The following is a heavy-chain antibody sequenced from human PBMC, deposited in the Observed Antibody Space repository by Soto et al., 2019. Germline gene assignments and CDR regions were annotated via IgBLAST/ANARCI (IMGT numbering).Heavy chain of an antibody. CDR2: IFYSGHT. Sequence: QLQLQESGPGLVTPSETLSLTCTVSGGSIDSSIYYWGWIRQPPGKGLEWIGSIFYSGHTYYNPSLKSRVTISVDTSTKQFSLKLRSVTAADTAVYYCASPNSAIYRRIDCWGQGTLVTVSS. CDR1: GGSIDSSIYY. J-gene: IGHJ4*02. D-gene: IGHD1-26*01. CDR3: ASPNSAIYRRIDC. V-gene: IGHV4-39*01.